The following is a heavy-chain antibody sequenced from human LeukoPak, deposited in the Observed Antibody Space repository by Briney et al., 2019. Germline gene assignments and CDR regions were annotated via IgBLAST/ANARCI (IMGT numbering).Heavy chain of an antibody. V-gene: IGHV3-21*01. Sequence: PGGSLRLSCAASGFTFRSYSFNWVRQAPGKGLEWVSSISSSSTYIYYADSVKGRFTISRDNAENSLYLQMNSLRAEDTAVYFCARDPGLRLDLWGQGTLLTVSS. CDR1: GFTFRSYS. J-gene: IGHJ4*02. CDR3: ARDPGLRLDL. D-gene: IGHD3-3*01. CDR2: ISSSSTYI.